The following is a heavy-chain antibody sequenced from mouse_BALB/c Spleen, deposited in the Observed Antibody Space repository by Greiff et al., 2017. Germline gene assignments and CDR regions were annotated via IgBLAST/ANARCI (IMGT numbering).Heavy chain of an antibody. CDR1: GFSLTSYG. CDR3: ARDLYDDDGYAMDY. J-gene: IGHJ4*01. CDR2: IWAGGST. V-gene: IGHV2-9*02. D-gene: IGHD2-4*01. Sequence: VQLKESGPGLVAPSQSLSITCTVSGFSLTSYGVHWVRQPPGKGLEWLGVIWAGGSTNYNSALMSRLSISKDNSKSQVFLKMNSLQTDDTAMYCCARDLYDDDGYAMDYWGQGTSVTVSS.